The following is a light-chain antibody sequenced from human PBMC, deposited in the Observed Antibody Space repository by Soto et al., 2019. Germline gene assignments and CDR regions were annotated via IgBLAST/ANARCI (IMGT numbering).Light chain of an antibody. J-gene: IGLJ1*01. V-gene: IGLV2-14*01. CDR1: SSDVGAYSY. CDR2: DVS. CDR3: CSYTSSRTYV. Sequence: QSALTQPASVSGSPGQSITISCTGTSSDVGAYSYVSWYQQHPGKAPKLIIYDVSDRPSGISNRFSGSKSDNTASLTISGLQAEDEAEYYCCSYTSSRTYVFGTGTKLT.